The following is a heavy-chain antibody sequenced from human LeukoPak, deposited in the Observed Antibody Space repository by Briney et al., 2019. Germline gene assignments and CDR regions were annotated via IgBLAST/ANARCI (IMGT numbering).Heavy chain of an antibody. CDR1: GFTFSSYG. V-gene: IGHV3-30*03. CDR2: ISYDGSNK. CDR3: AGPKPGYFQH. J-gene: IGHJ1*01. Sequence: GGSLRLSCAASGFTFSSYGMHWVRQAPGKGLEWVAVISYDGSNKYYADSVKGRFTISRDNSKNTLYLQMNSLRAEDTAVYYCAGPKPGYFQHWGQGTLVTVSS.